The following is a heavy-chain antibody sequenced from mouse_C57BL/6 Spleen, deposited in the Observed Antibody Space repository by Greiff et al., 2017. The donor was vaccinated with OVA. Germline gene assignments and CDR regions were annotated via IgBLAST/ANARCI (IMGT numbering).Heavy chain of an antibody. D-gene: IGHD1-1*01. Sequence: EVKVVESGGGLVKPGGSLKLSCAASGFTFSDYGMHWVRQAPEKGLEWVAYISSGSSTIYYADTVKGRFTISRDNAKNTLFLQMTSLRSEDTAMYYCATLLLRHYYAMDYWGQGTSVTVSS. CDR3: ATLLLRHYYAMDY. CDR1: GFTFSDYG. V-gene: IGHV5-17*01. CDR2: ISSGSSTI. J-gene: IGHJ4*01.